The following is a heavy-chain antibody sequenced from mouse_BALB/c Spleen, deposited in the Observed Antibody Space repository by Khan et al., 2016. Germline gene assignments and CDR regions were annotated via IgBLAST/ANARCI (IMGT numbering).Heavy chain of an antibody. D-gene: IGHD3-1*01. V-gene: IGHV10-1*02. CDR1: GFTFNTYA. CDR2: IRSKSNNYAT. Sequence: EVQLVESGGGLVQPTGSLKLSCAAAGFTFNTYAMNWVRQAPGKGLEWVARIRSKSNNYATYYADSVKDRFTISRDDSQSMLYLQMNNLKTADTATYYCVRQLGAWFAYGGQGTLVTVSA. CDR3: VRQLGAWFAY. J-gene: IGHJ3*01.